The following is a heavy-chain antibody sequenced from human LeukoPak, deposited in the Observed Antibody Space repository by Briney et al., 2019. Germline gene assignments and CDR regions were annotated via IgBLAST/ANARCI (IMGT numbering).Heavy chain of an antibody. V-gene: IGHV1-2*06. D-gene: IGHD3-22*01. CDR2: INPNSGGT. CDR3: ATAYYYDSSGYKYCFGY. CDR1: GYTFTGYY. Sequence: ASVKVSCKASGYTFTGYYMHWVRQAPGQGLEWMGRINPNSGGTNYAQKFQDRVTMTRDTSISTAYMELSRLRSDDTAAYYCATAYYYDSSGYKYCFGYWGQGTLVTVSS. J-gene: IGHJ4*02.